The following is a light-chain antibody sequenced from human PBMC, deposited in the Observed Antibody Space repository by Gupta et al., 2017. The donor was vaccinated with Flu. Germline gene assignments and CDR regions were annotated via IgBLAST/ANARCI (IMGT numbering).Light chain of an antibody. CDR3: ALYVDVGISV. J-gene: IGLJ2*01. CDR2: NTN. V-gene: IGLV8-61*01. Sequence: TVKITCGWSSGSVSTTFYPSWYQQTPGQTPRTLIYNTNTRSSGVPDRFSGSILGNKAALTITGAQADDESDFYCALYVDVGISVFGGGTKLTVL. CDR1: SGSVSTTFY.